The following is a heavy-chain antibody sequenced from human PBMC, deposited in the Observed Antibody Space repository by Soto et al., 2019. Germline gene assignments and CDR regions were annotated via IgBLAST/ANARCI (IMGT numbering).Heavy chain of an antibody. CDR1: GFTFNSYC. Sequence: QVQLVESGGGVVQPGTSLTLSCGTSGFTFNSYCMHWLRQAPGKGLEWVAVLWYEGTTKHYADSVKGRFAVSRDSSKNTLYLQMNSLRLDDSAVYYCARGGRPDWLHFDYCGQGVLVSVSS. D-gene: IGHD3-9*01. J-gene: IGHJ4*02. V-gene: IGHV3-33*08. CDR3: ARGGRPDWLHFDY. CDR2: LWYEGTTK.